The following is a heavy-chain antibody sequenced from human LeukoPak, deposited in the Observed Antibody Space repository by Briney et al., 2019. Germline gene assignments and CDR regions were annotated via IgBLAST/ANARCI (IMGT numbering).Heavy chain of an antibody. Sequence: ASVKVSCKASGYTFTNYGISWVRQAPGQGLEWMGWISAYNGNTNYAQKFQGRVTMTTDTSTSTAYMELRSLRSDDTAVYYCARELASNIRSFEMWGQGTMVTVSS. D-gene: IGHD2/OR15-2a*01. J-gene: IGHJ3*02. CDR1: GYTFTNYG. V-gene: IGHV1-18*01. CDR3: ARELASNIRSFEM. CDR2: ISAYNGNT.